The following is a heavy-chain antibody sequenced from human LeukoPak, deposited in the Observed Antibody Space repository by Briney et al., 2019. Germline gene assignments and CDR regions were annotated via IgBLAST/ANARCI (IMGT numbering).Heavy chain of an antibody. CDR1: RYTFTGYY. D-gene: IGHD3-22*01. J-gene: IGHJ5*02. CDR2: INPSGGST. V-gene: IGHV1-46*01. CDR3: ARGYYYDSSGSANNWFDP. Sequence: ASVKVSCKASRYTFTGYYMHWVRQAPGQGLEWVGIINPSGGSTSYAQKFQGRVTMTRDTSTSTVYMELSSLRSEDTAVYYCARGYYYDSSGSANNWFDPWGQGTLVTVSS.